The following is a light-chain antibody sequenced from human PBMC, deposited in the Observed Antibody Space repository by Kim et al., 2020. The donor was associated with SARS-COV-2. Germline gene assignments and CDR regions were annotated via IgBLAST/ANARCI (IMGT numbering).Light chain of an antibody. J-gene: IGKJ4*01. CDR2: DAS. CDR1: LSVSSY. V-gene: IGKV3-11*01. CDR3: QQRSNWPLT. Sequence: LSPGESATLSCRASLSVSSYLACYQQKPGQAPRLLIYDASNRATGIPARFSGSGSGTDFTLTISSLEPEDFAVYYCQQRSNWPLTFGGGTKVDIK.